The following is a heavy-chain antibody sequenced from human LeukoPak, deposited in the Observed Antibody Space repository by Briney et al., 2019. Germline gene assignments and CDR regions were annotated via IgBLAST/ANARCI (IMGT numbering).Heavy chain of an antibody. J-gene: IGHJ4*02. D-gene: IGHD6-6*01. CDR2: ISSDGSST. CDR3: ARDQRVTGRPDIDY. V-gene: IGHV3-74*03. Sequence: GGSLRLSCAASGFTFRNHWMHWVRQTPGKGLVWVSRISSDGSSTTYADSVKGRFTISRDNAKSTLYLQMNNLRAEDTAMYYCARDQRVTGRPDIDYWGQGTLVIVSS. CDR1: GFTFRNHW.